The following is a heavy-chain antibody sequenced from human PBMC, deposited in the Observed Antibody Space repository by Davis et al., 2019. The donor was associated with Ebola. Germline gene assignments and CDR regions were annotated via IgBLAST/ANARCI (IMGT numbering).Heavy chain of an antibody. Sequence: SVKVSCKASGGTFSSYTVSWVRQAPGQGLEWMRRIIPIIGITSYAQKFQGRVTITADKSTSTVYMELSSLRSEDTAVYYCAVLPARPILIGYSWGQGTLVTVSS. CDR1: GGTFSSYT. V-gene: IGHV1-69*02. CDR3: AVLPARPILIGYS. CDR2: IIPIIGIT. D-gene: IGHD3-9*01. J-gene: IGHJ4*02.